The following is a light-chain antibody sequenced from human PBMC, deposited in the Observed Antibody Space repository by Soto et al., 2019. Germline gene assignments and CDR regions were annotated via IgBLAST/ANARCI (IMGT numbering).Light chain of an antibody. V-gene: IGKV3-11*01. J-gene: IGKJ5*01. CDR2: DTF. CDR1: ESVMNY. CDR3: QQRYNWPPIT. Sequence: EVVLTQSPATLSLSPGERATLSCRASESVMNYLAWYQQKPGQAPRLLIYDTFNRATGIPARFSGSGSGTDFTLTISSLEPEDFAIYFCQQRYNWPPITFGQGTRLEIK.